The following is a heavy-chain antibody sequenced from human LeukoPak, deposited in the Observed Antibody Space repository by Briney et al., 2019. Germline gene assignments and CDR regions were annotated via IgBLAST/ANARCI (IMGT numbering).Heavy chain of an antibody. Sequence: PGGSLRLSCTASGFTVSSNYMNWVRQAPGKGLEWVSVIYSGGSTYYADSVRGRFSISRDNPKNTLYLQMNSLRAEDTAVYYCARDRLLEYWGQGTPVTVSS. CDR1: GFTVSSNY. CDR2: IYSGGST. D-gene: IGHD2-21*02. CDR3: ARDRLLEY. J-gene: IGHJ4*02. V-gene: IGHV3-66*02.